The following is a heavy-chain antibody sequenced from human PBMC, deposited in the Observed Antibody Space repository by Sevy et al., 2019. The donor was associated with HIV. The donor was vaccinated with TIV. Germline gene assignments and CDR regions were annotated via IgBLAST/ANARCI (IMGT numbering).Heavy chain of an antibody. J-gene: IGHJ3*02. D-gene: IGHD2-21*01. CDR2: ISHDGHNK. CDR1: GFTFSSYG. Sequence: GGSLRLSCAASGFTFSSYGMHWVRQGPGKGLEWVXVISHDGHNKYYADSVKGRFTISRDNSKNTVNLQMNSLRAEDTAVYYCAKKDVAFSMVKGAXDXXGXGTMVTVSS. CDR3: AKKDVAFSMVKGAXDX. V-gene: IGHV3-30*18.